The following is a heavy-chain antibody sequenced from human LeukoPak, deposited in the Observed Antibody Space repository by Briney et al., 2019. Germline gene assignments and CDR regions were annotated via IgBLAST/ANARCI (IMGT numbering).Heavy chain of an antibody. CDR2: INPNSGGT. CDR3: ARVSYYYDSSGSLGY. CDR1: GYTFTGYY. V-gene: IGHV1-2*02. J-gene: IGHJ4*02. Sequence: ASVKVSCKASGYTFTGYYMHWVRQAPGQGLEWMGWINPNSGGTNYAQKFQGRVTMTRDTSISTAYMELSRLRSDDTAVYYCARVSYYYDSSGSLGYWGRGTLVTVSS. D-gene: IGHD3-22*01.